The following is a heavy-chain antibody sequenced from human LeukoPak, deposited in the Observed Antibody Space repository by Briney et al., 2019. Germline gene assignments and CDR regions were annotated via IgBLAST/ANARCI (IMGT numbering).Heavy chain of an antibody. CDR1: GGSISSGDYY. CDR2: IYYSGST. Sequence: SQTLSLTCTVSGGSISSGDYYWSWIRQPPGKGLEWIGYIYYSGSTYCNPSLKSRVTISVDTSKNQFSLKLSSVTATDTAVYYCARAVRYCSSTSCYPTPYYFDYWGQGTLVTVSS. CDR3: ARAVRYCSSTSCYPTPYYFDY. J-gene: IGHJ4*02. V-gene: IGHV4-30-4*08. D-gene: IGHD2-2*01.